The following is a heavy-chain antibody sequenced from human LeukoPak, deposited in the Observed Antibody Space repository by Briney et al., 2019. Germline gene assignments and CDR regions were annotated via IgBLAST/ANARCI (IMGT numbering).Heavy chain of an antibody. CDR3: ARQLWPLFDY. J-gene: IGHJ4*02. CDR2: INSDGSIT. D-gene: IGHD5-18*01. V-gene: IGHV3-74*01. CDR1: GFTFSSYC. Sequence: PGGSLRLSCAASGFTFSSYCMHWVRQAPGKGLEWVSRINSDGSITTYADSVEGRFSISRDNAKNTLYLQMNSLRVEDTAVYYCARQLWPLFDYWGQGTLVTVSS.